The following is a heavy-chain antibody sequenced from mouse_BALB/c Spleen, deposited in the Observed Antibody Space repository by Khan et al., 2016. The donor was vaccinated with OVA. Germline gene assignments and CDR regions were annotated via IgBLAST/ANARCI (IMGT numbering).Heavy chain of an antibody. CDR2: IYPGTGST. CDR1: GYIFTSYW. Sequence: VQLQESGGGLVRPGASVKVSCKTSGYIFTSYWIHWVKQRSGQGLEWIARIYPGTGSTYYNEKFKGKSTLTADKSSSTAYMQLSSLKSEDSAVYICARGEYGNFLFDYWGQGTTLTVSS. J-gene: IGHJ2*01. CDR3: ARGEYGNFLFDY. D-gene: IGHD2-10*02. V-gene: IGHV1S132*01.